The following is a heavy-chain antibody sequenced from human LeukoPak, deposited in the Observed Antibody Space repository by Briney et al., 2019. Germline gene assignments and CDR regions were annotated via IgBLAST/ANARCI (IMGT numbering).Heavy chain of an antibody. CDR1: GGSISSNW. D-gene: IGHD5-24*01. V-gene: IGHV4-4*02. Sequence: SGTLSLTCAVSGGSISSNWWSWVRQPPGKGLEWIGEIQYSGRTNYNPSLKSRVTISVDKSKNQFSLKLYSVTAADTAVYYCARERDGYDYWGQGTLVTVSS. CDR3: ARERDGYDY. J-gene: IGHJ4*02. CDR2: IQYSGRT.